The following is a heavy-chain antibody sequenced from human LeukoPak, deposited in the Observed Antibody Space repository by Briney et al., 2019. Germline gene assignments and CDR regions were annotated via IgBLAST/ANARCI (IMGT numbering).Heavy chain of an antibody. CDR1: GYTFTVFY. D-gene: IGHD3-10*01. CDR3: ARDGHHGSGHVDY. J-gene: IGHJ4*02. CDR2: INPNSGGT. V-gene: IGHV1-2*02. Sequence: ASVKVSCKASGYTFTVFYMQWVRQAPGQGLEWMGWINPNSGGTYSAQKFQGRVTMTRDTSTSTAYMELRSLRSDDTAVYYCARDGHHGSGHVDYWGQGTLVTVSS.